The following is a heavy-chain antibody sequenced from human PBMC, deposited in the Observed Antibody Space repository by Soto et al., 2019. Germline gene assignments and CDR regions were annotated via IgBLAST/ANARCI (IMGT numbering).Heavy chain of an antibody. CDR1: GGTFSSYA. J-gene: IGHJ6*02. Sequence: GASVKVSCKASGGTFSSYAISWVRQAPGQGLEWMGGIIPIFGTANYAQKFQGRVTITADESTSTAYMELSSLRSEDTAVYYCARDCSGYCSGGSCYSDVWGQGTTVTGSS. V-gene: IGHV1-69*13. D-gene: IGHD2-15*01. CDR3: ARDCSGYCSGGSCYSDV. CDR2: IIPIFGTA.